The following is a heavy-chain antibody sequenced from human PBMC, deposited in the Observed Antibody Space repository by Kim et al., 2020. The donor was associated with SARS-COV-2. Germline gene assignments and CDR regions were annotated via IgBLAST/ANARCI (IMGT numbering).Heavy chain of an antibody. Sequence: GESLKISCKVSGYNFTIYWIGWVRQMPGRGLEWMGVIYPGDSDTRYGPSFQGQVTISADKSIGTAYLQWSSLKASDTAMYYCARRLVIPAGHHDAFDIWGQGTMVTVSS. CDR2: IYPGDSDT. CDR1: GYNFTIYW. D-gene: IGHD2-2*01. J-gene: IGHJ3*02. CDR3: ARRLVIPAGHHDAFDI. V-gene: IGHV5-51*01.